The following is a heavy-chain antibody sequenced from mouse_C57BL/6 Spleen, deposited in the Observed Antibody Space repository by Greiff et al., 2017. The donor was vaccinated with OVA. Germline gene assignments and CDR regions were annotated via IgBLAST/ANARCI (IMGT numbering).Heavy chain of an antibody. V-gene: IGHV1-61*01. D-gene: IGHD1-1*02. J-gene: IGHJ4*01. Sequence: QVQLQQPGAELVRPGSSVKLSCKASGYTFTSYWMDWVKQRPGQGLEWIGNIYPSDSETHYNQKFKDKATLTVDKSSSTAYMQRSSLTSEDSAVYYCARYGALSSSMDYWGQGTSVTVSS. CDR1: GYTFTSYW. CDR2: IYPSDSET. CDR3: ARYGALSSSMDY.